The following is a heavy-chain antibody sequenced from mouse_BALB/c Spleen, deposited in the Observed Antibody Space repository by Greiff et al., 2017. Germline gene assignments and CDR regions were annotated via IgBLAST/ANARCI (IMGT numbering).Heavy chain of an antibody. CDR1: GYSITSDYA. V-gene: IGHV3-2*02. Sequence: DVQLQESGPGLVKPSQSLSLTCTVTGYSITSDYAWNWIRQFPGNQLEWIGYISYSGSTSYNPSLKSRSSITRDTSKNQFFLQLNSVTTEDTATYYCARGGGTYWYFDVWGAGTTVTVSS. D-gene: IGHD2-14*01. CDR3: ARGGGTYWYFDV. J-gene: IGHJ1*01. CDR2: ISYSGST.